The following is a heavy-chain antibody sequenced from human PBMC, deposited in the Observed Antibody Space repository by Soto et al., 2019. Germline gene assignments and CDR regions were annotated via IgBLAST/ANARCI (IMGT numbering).Heavy chain of an antibody. D-gene: IGHD6-19*01. CDR2: ISGSGGST. CDR3: AKEYSSGWYLSCFDY. CDR1: GFTFSSYA. Sequence: GGSLRLSCAASGFTFSSYAMSWVRQAPGKGLEWVSAISGSGGSTYYADSVKGRFTISRGNSKNTLYLQMNSLRAEDTAVYYCAKEYSSGWYLSCFDYWGQGTLVTVSS. V-gene: IGHV3-23*01. J-gene: IGHJ4*02.